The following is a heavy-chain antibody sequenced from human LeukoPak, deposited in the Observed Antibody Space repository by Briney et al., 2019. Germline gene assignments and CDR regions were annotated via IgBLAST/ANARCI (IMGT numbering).Heavy chain of an antibody. CDR1: GGSFSGYY. J-gene: IGHJ4*02. Sequence: SETLSLTCAVYGGSFSGYYWSWIRQPPGKGLEWIGEINHSGSTNYNPSLKSRVTISVDTSKNQFSLKLSSVTAADTAVYYCARNGLDQLPWEMGWLDYWGQGTLVTVSS. CDR2: INHSGST. D-gene: IGHD2-2*01. V-gene: IGHV4-34*01. CDR3: ARNGLDQLPWEMGWLDY.